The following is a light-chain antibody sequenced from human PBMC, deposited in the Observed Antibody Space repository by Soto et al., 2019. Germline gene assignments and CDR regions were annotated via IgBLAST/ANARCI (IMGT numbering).Light chain of an antibody. CDR2: EVT. CDR3: SSYAGGSNVL. J-gene: IGLJ2*01. Sequence: QSALTQPPSASGSPGQSVTISCTGNSSDVGGYNYVSWYQQHPGQAPKLMIFEVTKRPSGVPDRFSASKSGNTASLTVSGLQAEYEADYYCSSYAGGSNVLFGGGTKLTVL. V-gene: IGLV2-8*01. CDR1: SSDVGGYNY.